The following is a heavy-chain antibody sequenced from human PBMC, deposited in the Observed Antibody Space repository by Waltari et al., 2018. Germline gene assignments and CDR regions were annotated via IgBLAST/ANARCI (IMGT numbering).Heavy chain of an antibody. CDR2: SDWNGGRT. CDR1: GFIFNNYG. CDR3: ARVSRKTTATMVAAFDI. V-gene: IGHV3-20*01. Sequence: EVQLVESGGGVVRPGGSLRLSCAASGFIFNNYGMSWVRQVPGKGREWVAGSDWNGGRTGYADSVEGRFTISRDNAKDSLLLQMNTLRAEDTALYHCARVSRKTTATMVAAFDIWGQGTMVTVSS. D-gene: IGHD4-17*01. J-gene: IGHJ3*02.